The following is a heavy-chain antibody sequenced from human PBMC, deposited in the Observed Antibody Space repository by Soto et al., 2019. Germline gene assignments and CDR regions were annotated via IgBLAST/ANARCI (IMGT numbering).Heavy chain of an antibody. V-gene: IGHV1-46*01. Sequence: APLKVSCNASGYTCTSYYMHWVLQAPGQGLEWMGIINPSGGSTSYAQKFQGRVTMTRDTSTSTVYMELSSLRSEDTAVYYCARDPELVPFDYWGQGTLVIVSS. CDR1: GYTCTSYY. CDR3: ARDPELVPFDY. CDR2: INPSGGST. D-gene: IGHD6-6*01. J-gene: IGHJ4*02.